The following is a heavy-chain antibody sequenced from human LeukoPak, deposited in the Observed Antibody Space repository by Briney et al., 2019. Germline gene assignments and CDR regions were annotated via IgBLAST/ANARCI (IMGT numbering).Heavy chain of an antibody. CDR3: AKERGRRSYYVDYYDYMDA. D-gene: IGHD1-26*01. J-gene: IGHJ6*03. Sequence: PGGSLRLSCAASGFTFSSYAMSWVRQAPGKGLEWVSAISGSGASTYYADSVKGRFTVSRDNSKNTLYLQMNSLRAEDTAVYYCAKERGRRSYYVDYYDYMDAWGKGTTVTVSS. V-gene: IGHV3-23*01. CDR1: GFTFSSYA. CDR2: ISGSGAST.